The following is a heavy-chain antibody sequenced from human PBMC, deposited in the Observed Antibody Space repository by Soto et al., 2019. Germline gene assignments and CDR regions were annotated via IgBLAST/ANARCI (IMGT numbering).Heavy chain of an antibody. Sequence: PSETLSLTCTDSGGSISSSSYYWGWIRQPPGKGLEWIGSIYYSGSTYYNPSLKSRVTISVDTSKNQFSLKLSSVTAADTAVYYCARHVRIDWAHDYWGQGTLVTVSS. D-gene: IGHD3-9*01. CDR1: GGSISSSSYY. CDR2: IYYSGST. V-gene: IGHV4-39*01. CDR3: ARHVRIDWAHDY. J-gene: IGHJ4*02.